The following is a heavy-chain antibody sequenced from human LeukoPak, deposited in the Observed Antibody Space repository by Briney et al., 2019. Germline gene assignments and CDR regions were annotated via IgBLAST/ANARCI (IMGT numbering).Heavy chain of an antibody. D-gene: IGHD3-10*01. CDR1: GGSVSSNIYY. CDR2: IYYGGST. J-gene: IGHJ5*02. V-gene: IGHV4-61*01. Sequence: PSETLSLTCTVSGGSVSSNIYYWSWIRQPPGKGLEWIGYIYYGGSTNYNPSLKSRVTISVDTSKNQSSLKLTSVTAADTAVYYCARVHITMVRGVSGWFDPWGQGTLVTVSS. CDR3: ARVHITMVRGVSGWFDP.